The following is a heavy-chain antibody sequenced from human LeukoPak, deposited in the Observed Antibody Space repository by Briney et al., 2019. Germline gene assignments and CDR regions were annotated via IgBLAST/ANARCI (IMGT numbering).Heavy chain of an antibody. J-gene: IGHJ4*02. CDR1: GGTFSSYA. CDR3: ARDVFYGSGGAFDY. CDR2: IIPIFGTA. D-gene: IGHD3-10*01. V-gene: IGHV1-69*13. Sequence: ASVKVSCKASGGTFSSYAISWVRQAPGQGLEWMGGIIPIFGTANYAQKFQGRVTITADESTSTAYMELSSLRSEDTAVYYCARDVFYGSGGAFDYWGQGTLVTVSS.